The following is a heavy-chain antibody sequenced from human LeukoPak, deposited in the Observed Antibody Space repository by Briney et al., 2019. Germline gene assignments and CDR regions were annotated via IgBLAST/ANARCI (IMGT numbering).Heavy chain of an antibody. Sequence: GGSLRLSCAASGFTFSSYAMSWVRQAPGKGLEWVSAISGSGGSTYYADSVKGRFTISRDNSKNTLYLQMSSLRAEDTAAYYCAKDMGRWFGELTYFDYWGQGTLVTVSS. CDR3: AKDMGRWFGELTYFDY. D-gene: IGHD3-10*01. CDR1: GFTFSSYA. CDR2: ISGSGGST. V-gene: IGHV3-23*01. J-gene: IGHJ4*02.